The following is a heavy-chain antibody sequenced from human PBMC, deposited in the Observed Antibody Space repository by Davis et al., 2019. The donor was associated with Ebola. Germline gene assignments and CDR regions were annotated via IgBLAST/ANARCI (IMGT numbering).Heavy chain of an antibody. Sequence: PGGSLRLSCAASGFTFSSYAMSWVRQAPGKGLEWVSAISGSGGSTYYADSVKGRFTISRDNSKNTLYLQMNSLRAEDTYVYYCARSVVAATHNWFDPWGQGTLVTVSS. CDR1: GFTFSSYA. CDR3: ARSVVAATHNWFDP. D-gene: IGHD2-15*01. CDR2: ISGSGGST. V-gene: IGHV3-23*01. J-gene: IGHJ5*02.